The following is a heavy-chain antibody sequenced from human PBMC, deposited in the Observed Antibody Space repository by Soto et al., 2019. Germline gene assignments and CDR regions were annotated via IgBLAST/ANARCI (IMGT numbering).Heavy chain of an antibody. CDR3: ARDPIMITFGGVHYFDY. J-gene: IGHJ4*02. D-gene: IGHD3-16*01. CDR1: GFSFSDYF. V-gene: IGHV1-46*01. Sequence: ASVKVSCKASGFSFSDYFMHWVRQAPGQGLEWMGIINPSGDSRNYAEKFQGRVTITRDTSTSTVYMDLSSLRYEDTAVYYCARDPIMITFGGVHYFDYWGQGTLATVSS. CDR2: INPSGDSR.